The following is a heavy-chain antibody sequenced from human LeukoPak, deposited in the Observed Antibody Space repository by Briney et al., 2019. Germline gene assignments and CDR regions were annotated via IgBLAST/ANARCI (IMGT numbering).Heavy chain of an antibody. CDR1: GFTFSSYG. CDR3: AKDGSGYSSSWHTTYFDY. J-gene: IGHJ4*02. CDR2: IRYDGSNK. Sequence: GGSLRLSCAASGFTFSSYGMHWVRQAPGKGLEWVAFIRYDGSNKYYADSVKGRFTISRDNSKNTLYLQMNSLGAEDTAVYYCAKDGSGYSSSWHTTYFDYWGQGTLVTVSS. D-gene: IGHD6-13*01. V-gene: IGHV3-30*02.